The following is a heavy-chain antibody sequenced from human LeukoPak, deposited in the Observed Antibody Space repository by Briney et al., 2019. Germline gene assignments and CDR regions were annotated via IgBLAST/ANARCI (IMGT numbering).Heavy chain of an antibody. CDR2: IYYIGST. V-gene: IGHV4-59*01. CDR3: AGDYGDYVTNY. J-gene: IGHJ4*02. D-gene: IGHD4-17*01. Sequence: KPSETLSLTCTVAGGSISSYYWSWIRQPPGKGREWIGYIYYIGSTNYNPPLTSRVAISVDTSKNQFSLKLSSVTAADTAVYYCAGDYGDYVTNYWGQGTLVTVSS. CDR1: GGSISSYY.